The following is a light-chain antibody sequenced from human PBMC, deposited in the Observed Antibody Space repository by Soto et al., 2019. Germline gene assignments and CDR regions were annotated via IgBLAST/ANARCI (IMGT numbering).Light chain of an antibody. CDR1: QSISSW. CDR3: QQYNSYSYT. Sequence: DIQITQSPSTLSAFVGDRVTITCRASQSISSWLAWYQQKPGKAPKLLIYKASSLESGVPSRFSGSGSGTEFTLTISSLQPDDFATYYCQQYNSYSYTFGQGTKVDIK. J-gene: IGKJ2*01. CDR2: KAS. V-gene: IGKV1-5*03.